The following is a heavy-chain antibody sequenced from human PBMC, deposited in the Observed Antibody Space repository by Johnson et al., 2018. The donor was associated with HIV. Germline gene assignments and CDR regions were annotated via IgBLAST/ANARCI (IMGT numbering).Heavy chain of an antibody. CDR2: ISYDGSNK. D-gene: IGHD5-18*01. Sequence: QVQLVESGGGVVQPGTSLRLSCAASGFTFSSFAMHWVRQAPGKGLEWMAFISYDGSNKYYADSVKGRFTISRDTSKNTMYLQMNSLRAEDTALYYCARDITIQLWSHDAFDIWGQGTMFTVSS. CDR1: GFTFSSFA. V-gene: IGHV3-30-3*01. J-gene: IGHJ3*02. CDR3: ARDITIQLWSHDAFDI.